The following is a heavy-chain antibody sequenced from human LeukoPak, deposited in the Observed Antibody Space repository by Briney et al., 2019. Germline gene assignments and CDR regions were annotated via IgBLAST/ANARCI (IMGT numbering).Heavy chain of an antibody. CDR2: VSHDAITE. V-gene: IGHV3-30*03. CDR3: ARDEDYQLLYQPDY. CDR1: GFTFDRYA. Sequence: GGSLSLSCAASGFTFDRYAMHWVRQAPGKGLEWLGFVSHDAITEDYADSVKGRFTISRDTSRNMLYLEMKSLTPDDTAVYFCARDEDYQLLYQPDYWGQGTLVTVSS. J-gene: IGHJ4*02. D-gene: IGHD2-2*02.